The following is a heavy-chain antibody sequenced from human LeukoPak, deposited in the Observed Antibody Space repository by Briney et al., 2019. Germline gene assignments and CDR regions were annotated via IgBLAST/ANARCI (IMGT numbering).Heavy chain of an antibody. V-gene: IGHV5-51*01. Sequence: GESLKISCKGSGYSFTSYWIGWVRQMPGKGLEWMGIIYPGDSDTRYSPSFQGQATISADKSISTAYLQWSSLKASDTAMYYCARRSLGLLATTRGGFDYWGQGTLVTVSS. CDR2: IYPGDSDT. J-gene: IGHJ4*02. CDR1: GYSFTSYW. D-gene: IGHD5-12*01. CDR3: ARRSLGLLATTRGGFDY.